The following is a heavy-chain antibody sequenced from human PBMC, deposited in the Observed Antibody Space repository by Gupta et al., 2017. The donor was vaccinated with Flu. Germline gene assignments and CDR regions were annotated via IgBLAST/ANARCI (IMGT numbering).Heavy chain of an antibody. CDR2: IYTSGST. J-gene: IGHJ5*02. V-gene: IGHV4-4*07. Sequence: QVQLQESGPGLVKPSETLSLTCTVSGGSLSSYYWSWIRQPAGKGLEWIGRIYTSGSTNYNPARKSRVTMSVDTSKNQVSLKLSSVTAAETAVYYCASTYYDSSGYCWFDPWGQGTLVTVSS. CDR1: GGSLSSYY. CDR3: ASTYYDSSGYCWFDP. D-gene: IGHD3-22*01.